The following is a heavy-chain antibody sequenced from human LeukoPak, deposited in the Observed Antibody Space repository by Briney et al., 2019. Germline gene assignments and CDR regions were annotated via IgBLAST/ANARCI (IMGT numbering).Heavy chain of an antibody. CDR3: AKSFGPVIAAAGTGAD. V-gene: IGHV3-23*01. D-gene: IGHD6-13*01. CDR2: ISGSGNNT. CDR1: GFTFSSYP. J-gene: IGHJ4*02. Sequence: GGSLRLSCAASGFTFSSYPMTWVRQALGKGLEWVSVISGSGNNTDYADSVKGRFTISRDNSKNTLYLQMNSLRAEDTAVYYCAKSFGPVIAAAGTGADWGQGTLVTVSS.